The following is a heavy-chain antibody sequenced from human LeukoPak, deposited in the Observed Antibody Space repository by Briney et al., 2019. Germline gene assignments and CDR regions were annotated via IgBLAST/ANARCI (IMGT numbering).Heavy chain of an antibody. CDR2: IYPGDSDT. CDR3: ARRTGPLYFDY. D-gene: IGHD1-14*01. V-gene: IGHV5-51*01. Sequence: GESLKISCKGSGYSFSSYWIGGVRQMPGKGLEWMGIIYPGDSDTTYSPSFQGQVTISADKSINSAYLQWSSLKASDTAMYYCARRTGPLYFDYWGQGTLVTVSS. CDR1: GYSFSSYW. J-gene: IGHJ4*02.